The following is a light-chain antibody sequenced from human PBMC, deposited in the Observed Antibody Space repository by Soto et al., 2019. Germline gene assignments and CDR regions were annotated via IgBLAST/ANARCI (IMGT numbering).Light chain of an antibody. J-gene: IGKJ1*01. CDR1: QAVNTR. Sequence: EIVLTQSPATLSSYPGDRVTLSCRASQAVNTRLAWYQHRPGQAPRLLLYLASHMAAGVPARFSGSGSGTDFTLTISDVEPEDFAVYYCHQRQSWPRTFGQGTTVDI. CDR2: LAS. V-gene: IGKV3-11*01. CDR3: HQRQSWPRT.